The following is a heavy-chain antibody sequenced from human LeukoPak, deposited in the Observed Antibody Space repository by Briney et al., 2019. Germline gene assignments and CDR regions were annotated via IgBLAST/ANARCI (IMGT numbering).Heavy chain of an antibody. CDR1: GFTFNSYW. J-gene: IGHJ4*02. CDR3: ARDRLSWLPTGGIDY. D-gene: IGHD6-19*01. V-gene: IGHV3-7*01. Sequence: GGSLRLSCAASGFTFNSYWMNWVRQAPGKGLEWVANIKQDGSEKYYVDSVKGRFTISRDNAKNSLYLQMNSLRAEDTAVYYCARDRLSWLPTGGIDYWGQGTLVTVSS. CDR2: IKQDGSEK.